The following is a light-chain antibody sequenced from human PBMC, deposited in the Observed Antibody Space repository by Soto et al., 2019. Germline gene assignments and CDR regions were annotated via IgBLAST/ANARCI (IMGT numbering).Light chain of an antibody. CDR1: QSVSSSY. J-gene: IGKJ1*01. Sequence: EIVLTQSPGTLSLSPGERATLSCRASQSVSSSYLAWYQQKPGQAPGLLIYGASSRATDIPARFSGSGSGTDFTLTISSLEPEDLAVYYCQQRSNWPRTFGQGTKVEIK. CDR2: GAS. CDR3: QQRSNWPRT. V-gene: IGKV3D-20*02.